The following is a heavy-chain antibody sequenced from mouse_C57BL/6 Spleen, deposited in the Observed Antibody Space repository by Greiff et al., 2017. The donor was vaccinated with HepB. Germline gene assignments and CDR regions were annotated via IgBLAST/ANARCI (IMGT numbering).Heavy chain of an antibody. Sequence: EVKLQESGGDLVKPGGSLKLSCAASGFTFSSYGMSWVRQTPDKRLEWVATISSGGSYTYYPDSVKGRFTISRDNAKNTLYLQMSSLKSEDTAMYYCARHLNYYGSSYDAMDYWGQGTSVTVSS. CDR1: GFTFSSYG. CDR2: ISSGGSYT. CDR3: ARHLNYYGSSYDAMDY. J-gene: IGHJ4*01. V-gene: IGHV5-6*01. D-gene: IGHD1-1*01.